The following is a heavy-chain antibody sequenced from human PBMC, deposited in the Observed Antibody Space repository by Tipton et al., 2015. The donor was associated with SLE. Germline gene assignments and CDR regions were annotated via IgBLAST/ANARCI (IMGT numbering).Heavy chain of an antibody. Sequence: SLRLSCAASGFTFTNYDMIWVRQAPGKGLEWVSAISRSGHTTYYADSVKGRFTISRDNSKNTLSLQMNSLRAEDMGVYFCTKERPGITAAGPLGYFDLWGRGTPVTVSS. CDR1: GFTFTNYD. D-gene: IGHD6-13*01. CDR3: TKERPGITAAGPLGYFDL. J-gene: IGHJ2*01. CDR2: ISRSGHTT. V-gene: IGHV3-23*01.